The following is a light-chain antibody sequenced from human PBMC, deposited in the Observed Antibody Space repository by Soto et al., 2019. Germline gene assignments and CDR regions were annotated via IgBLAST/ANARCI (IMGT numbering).Light chain of an antibody. CDR1: QTISSW. Sequence: DIQMTQSPSTLSGSVGDRVTITCRASQTISSWLAWYQQKPGKAPKLLIFDASILEGGVPSRFSGSGSGTEFTLTISSLQPDDFATYYCQQYNSYSGGYTFGQGTKVDIK. CDR2: DAS. CDR3: QQYNSYSGGYT. V-gene: IGKV1-5*01. J-gene: IGKJ2*01.